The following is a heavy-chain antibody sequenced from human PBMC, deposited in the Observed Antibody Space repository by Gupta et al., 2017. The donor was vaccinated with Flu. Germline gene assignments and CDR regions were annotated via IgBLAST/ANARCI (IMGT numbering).Heavy chain of an antibody. CDR1: GLRYRTYG. D-gene: IGHD3-22*01. J-gene: IGHJ4*02. Sequence: EVQLLASGGGLVQPGGSLRLSCAASGLRYRTYGMSWVRQAPGKGLEWVSTLSSSSGDTYYADSVKGRFTISRDNSKNTLHLQMKSLRAEDTAIYYCAGGDYYLHSSGCWTYWGQGTLVSVSS. CDR3: AGGDYYLHSSGCWTY. CDR2: LSSSSGDT. V-gene: IGHV3-23*01.